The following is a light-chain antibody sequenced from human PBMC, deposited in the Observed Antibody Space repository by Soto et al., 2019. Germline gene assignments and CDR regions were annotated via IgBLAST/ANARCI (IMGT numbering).Light chain of an antibody. J-gene: IGKJ5*01. V-gene: IGKV4-1*01. Sequence: DIVRTQSPESLAVSLGERAAINCKSSQSVLYSSTNKNSLAWFQQKPGQPPKLPIYLASTRESGVPDRFSGSGSGTDFTLTISSLQAEDVAVYYCQQYYSTPIPFGQGTLLAIK. CDR1: QSVLYSSTNKNS. CDR3: QQYYSTPIP. CDR2: LAS.